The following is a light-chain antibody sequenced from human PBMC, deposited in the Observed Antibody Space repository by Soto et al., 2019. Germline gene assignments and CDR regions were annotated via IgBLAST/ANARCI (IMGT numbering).Light chain of an antibody. CDR3: QKYNSAPQT. V-gene: IGKV1-27*01. CDR2: AAS. Sequence: DIQMTQSPSSLSASVGDRVTITCRASQGISNFLAWYQQKPGKGPELLIYAASTLQSGVPSRFSGSGFGTAFSLTISSLQPEDVATYYCQKYNSAPQTFGQGTKVEIK. J-gene: IGKJ1*01. CDR1: QGISNF.